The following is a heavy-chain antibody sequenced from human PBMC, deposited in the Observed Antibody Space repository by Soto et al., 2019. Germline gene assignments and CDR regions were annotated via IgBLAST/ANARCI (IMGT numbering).Heavy chain of an antibody. CDR2: ISYSGTT. D-gene: IGHD5-18*01. CDR3: ARGRGYSYGLDP. Sequence: SETRSLTCTVSGDSISSNNNYWSWIRQPPGEGLEWIGFISYSGTTSYSPSLKSRVAISLDTSKNQFSLSLSSVTAADTAVYYCARGRGYSYGLDPWGQGTLVTVS. J-gene: IGHJ5*02. V-gene: IGHV4-30-4*01. CDR1: GDSISSNNNY.